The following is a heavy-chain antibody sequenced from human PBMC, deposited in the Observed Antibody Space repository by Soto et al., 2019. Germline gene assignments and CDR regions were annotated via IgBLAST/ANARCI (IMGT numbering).Heavy chain of an antibody. CDR2: INHSGST. D-gene: IGHD3-3*01. J-gene: IGHJ5*02. CDR1: GGSFSGYY. CDR3: ARGSITIFGVDPPWFDP. V-gene: IGHV4-34*01. Sequence: QVQLQQWGAGLLKPSETLSLTCAVYGGSFSGYYWSWIRQPPGKGLEWIGEINHSGSTNYNPSLKSRVTISVDTSKNHFSLKLSSVTAADTAVYYCARGSITIFGVDPPWFDPWGQGTLVTVSS.